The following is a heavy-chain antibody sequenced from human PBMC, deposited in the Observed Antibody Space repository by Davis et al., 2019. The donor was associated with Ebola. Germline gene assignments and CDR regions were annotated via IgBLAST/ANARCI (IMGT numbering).Heavy chain of an antibody. D-gene: IGHD6-19*01. CDR3: ARGEYNSGWHYS. Sequence: SETLSLTCTVSGGSISSGGYYWSWIRQRPGKGLEWIGYIYYSGNTYYNPSLKSRIIISLDTSKNQFSLKLRSVTAADTAVYYCARGEYNSGWHYSWGQGTQVTVSS. V-gene: IGHV4-31*03. CDR2: IYYSGNT. J-gene: IGHJ4*02. CDR1: GGSISSGGYY.